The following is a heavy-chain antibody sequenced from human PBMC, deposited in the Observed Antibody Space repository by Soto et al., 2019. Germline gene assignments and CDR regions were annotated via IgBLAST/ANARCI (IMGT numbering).Heavy chain of an antibody. V-gene: IGHV4-34*01. CDR2: INHSGST. CDR3: ARGYELRFLEWFAASQGGGANGMDV. D-gene: IGHD3-3*01. Sequence: PSETLSLTCAVYGGSFSGYYWSWIRQPPGKGLEWIGEINHSGSTNYNPSLKSRVTISVDTSKNQFSLKLSSVTAADTAVYYCARGYELRFLEWFAASQGGGANGMDVWGQGTTVTVSS. CDR1: GGSFSGYY. J-gene: IGHJ6*02.